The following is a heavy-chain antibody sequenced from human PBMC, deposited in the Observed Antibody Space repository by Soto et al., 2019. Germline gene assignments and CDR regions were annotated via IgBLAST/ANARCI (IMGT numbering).Heavy chain of an antibody. CDR1: GYTFTSYD. V-gene: IGHV1-8*01. D-gene: IGHD1-26*01. CDR2: MNPNSGNT. CDR3: VIPGESASNSYNNHWGV. Sequence: ASVKVSCKASGYTFTSYDINWVRQATGQGLEWMGWMNPNSGNTGYAQKFQGRVTMTRNTSISTAYMELSSLRSEDTAVYYCVIPGESASNSYNNHWGVWEKGTTVPASS. J-gene: IGHJ6*03.